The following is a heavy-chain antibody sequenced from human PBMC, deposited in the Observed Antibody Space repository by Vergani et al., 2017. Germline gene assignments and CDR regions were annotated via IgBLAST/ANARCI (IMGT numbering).Heavy chain of an antibody. CDR2: ISYDGSNK. CDR1: GFTFSSYG. CDR3: AKTHPSAAGISADAFDI. D-gene: IGHD6-13*01. Sequence: QVQLVESGGGVVQPGRSLRLSCAASGFTFSSYGMHWVRQAPGKGLEWVAGISYDGSNKYYADSVKGRFTISRDNSKNTLYLQMNSLRAEDTAVYYCAKTHPSAAGISADAFDIWGQGTMVTVSS. J-gene: IGHJ3*02. V-gene: IGHV3-30*18.